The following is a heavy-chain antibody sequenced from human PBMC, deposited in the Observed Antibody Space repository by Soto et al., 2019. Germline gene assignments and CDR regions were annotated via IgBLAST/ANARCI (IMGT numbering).Heavy chain of an antibody. CDR3: AKGHVFVAPQNGRSFDS. CDR1: GFTFSHFG. Sequence: AGGSLRLSCAASGFTFSHFGLSWVRQAQGKGLEWISYITSSGGTTYYADSVKGRFTISRDNTKNSLYLQMNSLRAEDTAVYYCAKGHVFVAPQNGRSFDSWGQGSLVTVSS. D-gene: IGHD2-21*01. V-gene: IGHV3-48*03. CDR2: ITSSGGTT. J-gene: IGHJ4*02.